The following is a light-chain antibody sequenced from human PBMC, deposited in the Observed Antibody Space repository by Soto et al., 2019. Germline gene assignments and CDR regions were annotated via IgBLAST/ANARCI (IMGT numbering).Light chain of an antibody. J-gene: IGLJ3*02. CDR1: PSNIGAGFD. CDR3: QSYDTSLSGAWV. Sequence: QSVLTRPPSVSGAPGQRITISCTGSPSNIGAGFDVHWYQQFPGTAPKLLIYGTTSRPSGVPDRFSGSQSGTSASLAITGLQAGDEADYYCQSYDTSLSGAWVFGGGTKVTVL. CDR2: GTT. V-gene: IGLV1-40*01.